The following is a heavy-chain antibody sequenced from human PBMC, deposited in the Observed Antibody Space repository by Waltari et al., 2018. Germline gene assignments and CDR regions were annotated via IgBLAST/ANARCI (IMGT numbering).Heavy chain of an antibody. Sequence: EVQLVESGGVVVQPGRSLRLSCAASGFSFDDYTMQWVRHAPGKSLEWVSLITGDGGSIFYADSVKGRFSISRDNSKDSLYLQMNSLRNEDTALYYCAKEGRTSSHFDYWGQGTLVTVSS. CDR1: GFSFDDYT. CDR3: AKEGRTSSHFDY. CDR2: ITGDGGSI. V-gene: IGHV3-43*01. J-gene: IGHJ4*02.